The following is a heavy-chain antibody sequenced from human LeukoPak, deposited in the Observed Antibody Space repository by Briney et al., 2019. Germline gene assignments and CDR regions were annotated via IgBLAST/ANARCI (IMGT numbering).Heavy chain of an antibody. CDR2: SSGISVST. CDR1: GFTFTSYV. V-gene: IGHV3-23*01. Sequence: GGSLRLSCAASGFTFTSYVMSWVRQAPGKGLEWVSSSSGISVSTYYADSVKGRFTISRDNSKNTLYLQMDSLRAEDTAVYYCARKYPYFDCWGQGTLVTVSS. D-gene: IGHD2-21*01. CDR3: ARKYPYFDC. J-gene: IGHJ4*02.